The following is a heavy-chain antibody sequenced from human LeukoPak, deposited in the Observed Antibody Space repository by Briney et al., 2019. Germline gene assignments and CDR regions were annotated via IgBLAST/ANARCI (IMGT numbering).Heavy chain of an antibody. J-gene: IGHJ3*02. CDR1: GFTFSSYW. V-gene: IGHV3-7*03. CDR3: AGEETAYDILTGYYNAAFDI. Sequence: PGGSLRLSCAASGFTFSSYWMSWVRQAPGKGLERVANIKQDGSEKYYVDSVKGRFTISRDNAKNSLYLQMNSLRAEDTAVYYCAGEETAYDILTGYYNAAFDIWGQGTMVTVSS. CDR2: IKQDGSEK. D-gene: IGHD3-9*01.